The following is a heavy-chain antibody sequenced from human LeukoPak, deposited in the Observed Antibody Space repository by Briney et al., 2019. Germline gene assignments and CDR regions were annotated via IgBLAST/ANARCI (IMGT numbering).Heavy chain of an antibody. V-gene: IGHV4-39*01. CDR1: GGSISDSNYF. D-gene: IGHD3-16*01. J-gene: IGHJ4*02. CDR2: IYYSGST. CDR3: ARRDQYVSSDY. Sequence: SETLSLTCTVSGGSISDSNYFWDWIRQPPGKGLECIGSIYYSGSTYYHPSLKSRVTISVDTSKNQFSLKLTSVTAADTAVYYCARRDQYVSSDYWGQGTLVTVSS.